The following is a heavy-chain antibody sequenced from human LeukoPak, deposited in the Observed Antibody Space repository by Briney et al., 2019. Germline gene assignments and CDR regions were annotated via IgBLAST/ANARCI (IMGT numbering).Heavy chain of an antibody. D-gene: IGHD4-17*01. Sequence: ASVKVSCKASGYTFTSYGISWVRQAPGQGLEWMGWISAYNGNTNYAQKLQGRVTMTTDTSTSTAYMELRSLRSDDTAVYYCARDLGTTTVTTGGGMDVWGQGTTVTVSS. CDR3: ARDLGTTTVTTGGGMDV. CDR2: ISAYNGNT. CDR1: GYTFTSYG. J-gene: IGHJ6*02. V-gene: IGHV1-18*01.